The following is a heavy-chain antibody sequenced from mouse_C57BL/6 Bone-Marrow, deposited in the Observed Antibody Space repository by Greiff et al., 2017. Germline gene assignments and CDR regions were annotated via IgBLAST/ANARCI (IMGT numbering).Heavy chain of an antibody. CDR3: ARGTTVVATDY. J-gene: IGHJ2*01. D-gene: IGHD1-1*01. CDR2: IYPGSGST. CDR1: GYTFTSYW. Sequence: VQLQQPGAELVKPGASVKMSCKASGYTFTSYWITWVKQRPGQGLEWIGDIYPGSGSTNYNEKFKCKATLTVDTSSSTAYMQLSSLTSEDSAVYYCARGTTVVATDYWGQGTTLTVSS. V-gene: IGHV1-55*01.